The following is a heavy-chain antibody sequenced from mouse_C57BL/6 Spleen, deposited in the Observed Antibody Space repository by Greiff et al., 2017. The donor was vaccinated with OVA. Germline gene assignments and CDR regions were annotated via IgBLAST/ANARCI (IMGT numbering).Heavy chain of an antibody. CDR3: TRGDYDGFYAMDY. Sequence: QVQLQQSGAELVRPGASVTLSCKASGYTFTDYEMHWVKQTPVHGLEWIGAIDPETGGTAYNQKFKGKAILTADKSSSTAYMELRSLTSEDSAAYYCTRGDYDGFYAMDYWGQGTSVTVSS. J-gene: IGHJ4*01. CDR1: GYTFTDYE. V-gene: IGHV1-15*01. D-gene: IGHD2-4*01. CDR2: IDPETGGT.